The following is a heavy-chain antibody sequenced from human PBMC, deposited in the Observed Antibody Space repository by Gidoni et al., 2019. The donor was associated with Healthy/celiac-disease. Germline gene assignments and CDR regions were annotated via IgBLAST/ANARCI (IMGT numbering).Heavy chain of an antibody. Sequence: EVQLVESGGGLVKPGGSVRLSCAASGFPFSSYSMNWVRQAPGKGLEWVSSISSSSSYIYYADSVKGRFTISRDNAKNSLYLQMNSLRAEDTAVYYCARDQIQLWTDFDYWGQGTLVTVSS. CDR2: ISSSSSYI. D-gene: IGHD5-18*01. J-gene: IGHJ4*02. CDR3: ARDQIQLWTDFDY. CDR1: GFPFSSYS. V-gene: IGHV3-21*01.